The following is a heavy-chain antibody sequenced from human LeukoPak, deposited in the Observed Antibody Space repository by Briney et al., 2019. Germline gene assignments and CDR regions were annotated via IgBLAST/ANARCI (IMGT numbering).Heavy chain of an antibody. Sequence: GRSLRLSCAASEFTFSNYWMSWVRQAPGKGLERVAHTNQDGSKNYYVDSVRGRFTISRDNAKNSLYLQMNSLRAEDTAVYYCATTVAGYPDDYLDYWGQGTLVTVSS. J-gene: IGHJ4*02. CDR1: EFTFSNYW. CDR2: TNQDGSKN. D-gene: IGHD6-19*01. CDR3: ATTVAGYPDDYLDY. V-gene: IGHV3-7*01.